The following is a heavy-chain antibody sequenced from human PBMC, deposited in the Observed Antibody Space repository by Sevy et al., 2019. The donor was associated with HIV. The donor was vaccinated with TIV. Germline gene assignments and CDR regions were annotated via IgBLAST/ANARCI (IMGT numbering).Heavy chain of an antibody. J-gene: IGHJ3*02. CDR3: AGARYGSSGCIDAFDI. V-gene: IGHV3-23*01. CDR2: IFRSGDVT. CDR1: GFTFSSYA. D-gene: IGHD3-22*01. Sequence: GGSLRLSCTASGFTFSSYAMNWVRQAPGKGLEWVSTIFRSGDVTYYADSVKGRFIISRDNSRNTLYLQMNSLRAEDTAVYYCAGARYGSSGCIDAFDIWGQGTMVTVSS.